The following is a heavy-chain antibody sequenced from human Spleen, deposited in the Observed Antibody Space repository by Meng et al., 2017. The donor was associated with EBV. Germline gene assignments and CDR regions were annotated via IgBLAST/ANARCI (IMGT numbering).Heavy chain of an antibody. D-gene: IGHD2-8*02. CDR2: LNEHGTIT. J-gene: IGHJ4*02. V-gene: IGHV3-74*01. CDR3: SRDLVGSEDY. CDR1: GFSFSSYW. Sequence: VKLVESGGALVPPGGSLRLSCAASGFSFSSYWMHWVRQAPGKGPVWVSRLNEHGTITTYADSVKGRFTISRDNAKNTLYLQMNSLRVEDTAVYYCSRDLVGSEDYWGPGTLVTVSS.